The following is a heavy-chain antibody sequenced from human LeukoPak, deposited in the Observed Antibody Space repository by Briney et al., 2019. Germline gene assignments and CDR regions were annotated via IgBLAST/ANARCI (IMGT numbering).Heavy chain of an antibody. CDR1: GYTFTGYY. CDR3: ARLFLDILTGYPALDY. D-gene: IGHD3-9*01. CDR2: ISAYNGNT. Sequence: ASVKVSCKASGYTFTGYYMHWVRQAPGQGLEWMGWISAYNGNTNYAQKLQGRVTMTTDTSTSTAYMELRSLRSDDTAVYYCARLFLDILTGYPALDYWGQGTLVTVSS. V-gene: IGHV1-18*04. J-gene: IGHJ4*02.